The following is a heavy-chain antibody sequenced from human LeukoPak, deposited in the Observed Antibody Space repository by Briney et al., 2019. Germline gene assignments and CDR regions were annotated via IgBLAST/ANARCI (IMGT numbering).Heavy chain of an antibody. D-gene: IGHD1-26*01. J-gene: IGHJ4*02. CDR3: ARDAGASYTPFGY. CDR2: ISSSSTYI. Sequence: GGSLRLSCAASGFTFSSYSMNWVRQAPGKGLEWVSSISSSSTYIYYADSVKGRFTISRGNAKNSLYLQMNSLRAEDTAVYYCARDAGASYTPFGYWGQGTLVTVSS. V-gene: IGHV3-21*01. CDR1: GFTFSSYS.